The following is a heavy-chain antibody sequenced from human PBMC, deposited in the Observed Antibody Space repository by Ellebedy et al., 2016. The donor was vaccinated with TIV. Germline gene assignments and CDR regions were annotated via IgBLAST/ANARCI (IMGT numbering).Heavy chain of an antibody. V-gene: IGHV3-30*18. Sequence: GESLKISCAASGFTFSDYGMHWVRQAPGKGLEWVAVISYHGSDKYYVDSVKGRFTISRDNSKNTLYLQMNSLRAEETAVYNCAKARDSSGYSSLDFWGQGTLVTVSS. CDR3: AKARDSSGYSSLDF. CDR2: ISYHGSDK. D-gene: IGHD3-22*01. J-gene: IGHJ4*02. CDR1: GFTFSDYG.